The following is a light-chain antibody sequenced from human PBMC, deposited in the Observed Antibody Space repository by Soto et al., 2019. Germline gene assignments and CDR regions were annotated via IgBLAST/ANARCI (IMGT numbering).Light chain of an antibody. CDR2: GAS. Sequence: ETVLTQSPATLSVSPGERATLSCRASESVSTNLAWYQQKAGQAPRLLIYGASTRATGIPARFSGSGSGAEFTLTISGLQSEDFAVYYCQQYSIWRTFGQGTKVDIK. V-gene: IGKV3-15*01. CDR3: QQYSIWRT. J-gene: IGKJ1*01. CDR1: ESVSTN.